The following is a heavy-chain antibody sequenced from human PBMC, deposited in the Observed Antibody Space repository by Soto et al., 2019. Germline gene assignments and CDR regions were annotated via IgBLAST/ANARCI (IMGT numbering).Heavy chain of an antibody. CDR1: GYTFTSYG. D-gene: IGHD5-12*01. Sequence: QVQLVQSGAEVKKPGASVKVSCKASGYTFTSYGISWVRQAPGQGLEWMGWISAYNGNTNYAQKLQGRVTMTTDTATSTAYMELRSLSYDDTAVYYCARADENIVAKITPSWFYPWGQGTLVTVSS. CDR2: ISAYNGNT. CDR3: ARADENIVAKITPSWFYP. V-gene: IGHV1-18*01. J-gene: IGHJ5*02.